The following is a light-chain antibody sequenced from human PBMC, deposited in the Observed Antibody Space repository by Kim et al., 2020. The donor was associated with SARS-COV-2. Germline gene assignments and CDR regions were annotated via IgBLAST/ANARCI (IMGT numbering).Light chain of an antibody. CDR3: SSYTSSSTPYV. J-gene: IGLJ1*01. CDR1: SSDVGGYNY. CDR2: NVS. V-gene: IGLV2-14*03. Sequence: QSITISCTGTSSDVGGYNYVSWYQQHPGKAPKLMIYNVSNRPSGVSNRFSGSKSGNTASLTISGLQAEDEADYYCSSYTSSSTPYVFGTGTKVTVL.